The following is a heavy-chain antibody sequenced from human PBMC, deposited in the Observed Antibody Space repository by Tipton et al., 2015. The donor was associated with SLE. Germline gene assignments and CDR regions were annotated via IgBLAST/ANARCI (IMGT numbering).Heavy chain of an antibody. D-gene: IGHD1-26*01. Sequence: SLRLSCAASGFTFSSSDMPWVRQATGKGLGWVSAIGAGGDTYYPASVKGRFTISRENAKNSLYLQMNSLRVGDTAVYYCARELTDTYSKGWYFDLWGRGTLVTVSS. V-gene: IGHV3-13*01. J-gene: IGHJ2*01. CDR2: IGAGGDT. CDR3: ARELTDTYSKGWYFDL. CDR1: GFTFSSSD.